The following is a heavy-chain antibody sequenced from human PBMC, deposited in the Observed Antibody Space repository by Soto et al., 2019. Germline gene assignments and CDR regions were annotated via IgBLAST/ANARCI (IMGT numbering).Heavy chain of an antibody. D-gene: IGHD3-10*01. CDR3: AKEWGYGSGGSYAY. Sequence: ESGGGLVQPGGSLRLSCAASGFTFSSYAMSWVRQAPGKGLEWVSAISGRGGSTYYPDSVKGRFTISRDNSKNTLYLQMNGLRAEDTAVYYCAKEWGYGSGGSYAYWGQGTLVTV. CDR1: GFTFSSYA. J-gene: IGHJ4*02. V-gene: IGHV3-23*01. CDR2: ISGRGGST.